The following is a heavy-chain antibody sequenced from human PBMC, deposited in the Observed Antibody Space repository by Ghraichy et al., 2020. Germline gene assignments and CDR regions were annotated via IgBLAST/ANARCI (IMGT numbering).Heavy chain of an antibody. Sequence: GGSLRLSCAASGFTVSSNYMSWVRQAPGKGLEWVSVIYSGGSTYYADSVKGRFTISRDNSKNTLYLQMNSLRAEDTAVYYCARDFLITAAGHYYYYYGMDVWGQGTTVTVSS. V-gene: IGHV3-66*01. CDR2: IYSGGST. J-gene: IGHJ6*02. CDR1: GFTVSSNY. CDR3: ARDFLITAAGHYYYYYGMDV. D-gene: IGHD6-13*01.